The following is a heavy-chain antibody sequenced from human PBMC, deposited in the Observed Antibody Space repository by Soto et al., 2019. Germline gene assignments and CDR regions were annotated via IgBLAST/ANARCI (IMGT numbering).Heavy chain of an antibody. CDR2: IYYSGST. V-gene: IGHV4-59*01. D-gene: IGHD3-22*01. CDR3: ARDVDYYDSSGFAHMGFDS. J-gene: IGHJ5*01. CDR1: GGSISSYY. Sequence: SETLSLTCTVSGGSISSYYWSWIRQPPGKGLEWIGYIYYSGSTNYNPSLKSRVTISVDTSKNQFSLKLSSVTAADTAVYYCARDVDYYDSSGFAHMGFDSWGQGTLVTVSS.